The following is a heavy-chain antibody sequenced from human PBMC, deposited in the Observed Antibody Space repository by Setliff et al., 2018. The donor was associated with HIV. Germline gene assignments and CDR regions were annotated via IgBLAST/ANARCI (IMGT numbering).Heavy chain of an antibody. V-gene: IGHV4-39*01. CDR2: IYYSGST. D-gene: IGHD3-10*01. Sequence: PSETLSLTCTVSSASISSSGYYWGWIRQPPGKGLEWIGSIYYSGSTYYNPSLKSRVTISVDTSKSQFSLKLSSLTAADTAVYFCARARGPPLPVLDLWGQGTLVTVSS. CDR1: SASISSSGYY. CDR3: ARARGPPLPVLDL. J-gene: IGHJ5*02.